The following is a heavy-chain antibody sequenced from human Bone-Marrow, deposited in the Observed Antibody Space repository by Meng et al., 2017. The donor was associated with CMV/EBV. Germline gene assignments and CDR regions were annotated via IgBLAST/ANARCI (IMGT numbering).Heavy chain of an antibody. CDR2: INSDGSST. CDR1: GFTFSSYW. J-gene: IGHJ6*01. D-gene: IGHD2-2*01. Sequence: GGSLRLSCAASGFTFSSYWMHWVRQAPGKGLVWVSRINSDGSSTSYADSVKGRFTISRDNAKNTLYLQMNSLRAEDTAVYYCAKEGYCSSTSCYLGYYYYYGMAVWGQGTTVTGSS. V-gene: IGHV3-74*01. CDR3: AKEGYCSSTSCYLGYYYYYGMAV.